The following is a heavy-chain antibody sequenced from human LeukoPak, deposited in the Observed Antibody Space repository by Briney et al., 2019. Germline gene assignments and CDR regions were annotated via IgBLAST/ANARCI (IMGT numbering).Heavy chain of an antibody. D-gene: IGHD5-12*01. CDR1: GYTFTGYY. CDR2: INPNSGGT. CDR3: ATGIVATTASDY. J-gene: IGHJ4*02. Sequence: ASVKVSCKASGYTFTGYYMHWVRQAPGQGLEWMGWINPNSGGTSYARRFQGRVTMTRDTSISTAYMELSRLRSDDTAVYYCATGIVATTASDYWGQGTLVTVSS. V-gene: IGHV1-2*02.